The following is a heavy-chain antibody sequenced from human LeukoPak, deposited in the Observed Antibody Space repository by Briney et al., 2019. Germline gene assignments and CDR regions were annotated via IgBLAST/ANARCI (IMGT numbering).Heavy chain of an antibody. D-gene: IGHD2-15*01. V-gene: IGHV3-7*01. CDR2: IKQDGSEK. J-gene: IGHJ4*02. CDR1: GFTFSKHG. Sequence: GGTLRLSCAASGFTFSKHGMNWVRQAPGKGLEWVANIKQDGSEKYYVDSVKGRLTISRDNAKNSLYLQMNSLRAEDTAVYYCARQGYCSGGSCYFDYWGQGTLVTVSS. CDR3: ARQGYCSGGSCYFDY.